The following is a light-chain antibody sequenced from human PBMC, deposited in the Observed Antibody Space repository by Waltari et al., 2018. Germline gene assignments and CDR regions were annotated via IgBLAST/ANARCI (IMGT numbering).Light chain of an antibody. CDR1: QNINKY. J-gene: IGKJ4*01. Sequence: DIQMTQSPSSLSASVGDRVTFTCRASQNINKYLNWYQQKPGKSHNPRIFDASNLQSGVPVWFSGSGSGTDFTRTISSLQPEDSSTYYCQQSSNTPATFGEGTKVQIK. CDR3: QQSSNTPAT. CDR2: DAS. V-gene: IGKV1-39*01.